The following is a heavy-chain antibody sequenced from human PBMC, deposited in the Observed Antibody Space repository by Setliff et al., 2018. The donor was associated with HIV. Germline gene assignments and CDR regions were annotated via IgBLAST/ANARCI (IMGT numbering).Heavy chain of an antibody. CDR3: ARGNDNGQRGGNYYFMDV. Sequence: SETLSLTCIVSGVSTISSSSSYYWGWIRQPPGKGLEWIGYISHSGITYYNPSLKSRVTISVDTSKNHFSLRLSSVTAADTAVYYCARGNDNGQRGGNYYFMDVWDKGTTVTVSS. CDR1: GVSTISSSSSYY. D-gene: IGHD4-17*01. J-gene: IGHJ6*03. CDR2: ISHSGIT. V-gene: IGHV4-39*02.